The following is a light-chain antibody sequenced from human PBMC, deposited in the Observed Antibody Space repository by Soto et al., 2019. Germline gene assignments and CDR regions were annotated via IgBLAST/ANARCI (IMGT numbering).Light chain of an antibody. CDR1: QSIGSF. V-gene: IGKV1-39*01. CDR3: QQTYSAPRT. Sequence: DIRMTQSPSSLSASAGDRVTITCRASQSIGSFLNWFQQTPGKAPKLLIFAASRLQGGVPSRFSGSGSGTDFTLTISSLQPEDFATYYCQQTYSAPRTFGQGTNVEIK. CDR2: AAS. J-gene: IGKJ1*01.